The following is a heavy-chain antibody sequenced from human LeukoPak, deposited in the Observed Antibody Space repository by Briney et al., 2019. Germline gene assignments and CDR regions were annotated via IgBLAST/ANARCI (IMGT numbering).Heavy chain of an antibody. Sequence: GGSLRLSCAASGFTFSSYEMNWVRQAPGKGLEWVSYISSSGSTIYYADSVKGRFTISRDNAKNSLYLQMNSLRAEDTAVYYCARVRVIPRAFDIWGQGTMVTVSS. CDR2: ISSSGSTI. V-gene: IGHV3-48*03. D-gene: IGHD2-21*01. J-gene: IGHJ3*02. CDR1: GFTFSSYE. CDR3: ARVRVIPRAFDI.